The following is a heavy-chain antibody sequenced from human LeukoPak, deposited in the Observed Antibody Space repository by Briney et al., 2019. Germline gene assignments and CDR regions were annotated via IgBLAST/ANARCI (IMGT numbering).Heavy chain of an antibody. D-gene: IGHD1-26*01. J-gene: IGHJ4*02. V-gene: IGHV4-39*01. CDR1: GGSISSSSYY. CDR3: ARQEVGATTGFDY. CDR2: IYYSGST. Sequence: PAETPSLTCTVSGGSISSSSYYWGWIRQPPGKGLEWIGSIYYSGSTYYNPSLKRRVTISVDTSKNQFSLKLSSVTAADTAVYYCARQEVGATTGFDYWGQGTLVTVSS.